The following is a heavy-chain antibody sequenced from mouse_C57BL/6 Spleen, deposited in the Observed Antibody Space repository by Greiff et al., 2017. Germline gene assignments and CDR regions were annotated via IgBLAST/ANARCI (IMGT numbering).Heavy chain of an antibody. CDR2: IFPGSGST. CDR1: GYTFTDYY. D-gene: IGHD2-2*01. J-gene: IGHJ1*03. CDR3: ARSNGYDEDWYFDV. V-gene: IGHV1-75*01. Sequence: VQLQQSGPELVKPGASVKISCKASGYTFTDYYINWVKQRPGQGLEWIGWIFPGSGSTYYNEKFKGKATLTVDKSSSTAYMLLSSLTSEDSAVYFCARSNGYDEDWYFDVWGTGTTVTVSS.